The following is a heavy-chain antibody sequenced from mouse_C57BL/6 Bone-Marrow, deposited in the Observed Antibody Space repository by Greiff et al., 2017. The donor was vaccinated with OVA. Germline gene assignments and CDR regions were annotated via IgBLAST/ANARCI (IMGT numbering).Heavy chain of an antibody. J-gene: IGHJ3*01. CDR3: ALNWVLFAY. CDR1: GYSITSGYY. Sequence: VQLKESGPGLVKPSQSLSLTCSVTGYSITSGYYWNWIRQFPGNKLEWMGYISYDGSNNYNPSLKNRISITRDTSKNQFFLKLNSVTTEDTATYYCALNWVLFAYWGQGTLVTVSA. CDR2: ISYDGSN. D-gene: IGHD4-1*01. V-gene: IGHV3-6*01.